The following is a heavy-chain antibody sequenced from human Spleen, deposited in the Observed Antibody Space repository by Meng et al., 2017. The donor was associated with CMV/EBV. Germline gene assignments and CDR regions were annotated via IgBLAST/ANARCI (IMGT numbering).Heavy chain of an antibody. Sequence: QVQLVQSGAAVKKPGAQVKVSCKASGYTSTSYDINGVRKATGQGLEWMGWMNPNMGNTGYAQKFQGRVTMAADTLTKTAYMEMRSLRSDDSAIYYCARAGVAVTTNFDFWGQGTLVTVSS. CDR3: ARAGVAVTTNFDF. V-gene: IGHV1-8*01. CDR2: MNPNMGNT. J-gene: IGHJ4*02. CDR1: GYTSTSYD. D-gene: IGHD4-17*01.